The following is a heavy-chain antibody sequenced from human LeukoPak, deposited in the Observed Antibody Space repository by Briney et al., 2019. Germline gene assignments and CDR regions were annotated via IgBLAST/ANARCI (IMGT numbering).Heavy chain of an antibody. CDR3: ARDSTVSAYYMDV. D-gene: IGHD2-8*01. Sequence: GGSLSLSCAASGFTFSSYGMHWVRQAPGKGLEWVAVIWYDGSNKYYADSVKGRFTISRDNSKNTLYLQMNSLRAEDTAVYYCARDSTVSAYYMDVWGKGTTVTVSS. V-gene: IGHV3-33*01. CDR1: GFTFSSYG. J-gene: IGHJ6*03. CDR2: IWYDGSNK.